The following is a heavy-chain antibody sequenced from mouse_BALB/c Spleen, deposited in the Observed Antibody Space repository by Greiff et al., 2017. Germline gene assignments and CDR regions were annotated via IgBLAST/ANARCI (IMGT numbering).Heavy chain of an antibody. V-gene: IGHV14-4*02. J-gene: IGHJ4*01. CDR3: NAWGSFTHYYAMDY. CDR2: IDPENGDT. D-gene: IGHD1-1*01. Sequence: EVKLMESGAELVRPGASVKLSCTASGFNIKDYYMHWVKQRPEQGLEWIGWIDPENGDTEYAPKFQGKATMTADTSSNTAYLQLSSLTAEDTAVYYCNAWGSFTHYYAMDYWGQGTSVTVAS. CDR1: GFNIKDYY.